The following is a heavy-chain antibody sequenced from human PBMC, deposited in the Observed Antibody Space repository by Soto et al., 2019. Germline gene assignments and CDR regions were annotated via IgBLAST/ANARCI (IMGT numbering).Heavy chain of an antibody. CDR1: GGTFSSYA. Sequence: GASVKVSCKASGGTFSSYAISWVRQAPGQGLEWMGGIIPIFGTANYAQKFQGRVTITADGSTSTAYMELSSLRSEDTAVYYCARVRGVSSGWRLNYYYGMDVWGQGTTVTVSS. D-gene: IGHD6-19*01. CDR2: IIPIFGTA. V-gene: IGHV1-69*13. CDR3: ARVRGVSSGWRLNYYYGMDV. J-gene: IGHJ6*02.